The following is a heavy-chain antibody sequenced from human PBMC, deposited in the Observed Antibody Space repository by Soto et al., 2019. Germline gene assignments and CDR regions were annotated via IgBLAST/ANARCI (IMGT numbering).Heavy chain of an antibody. CDR3: AREVIPLTTDWYFDL. CDR2: IYDSGST. CDR1: GGSISGGVGGLYY. Sequence: QLQLRESGPGLVKPSETLSLTCTVSGGSISGGVGGLYYWSWIRQPPGKCLEWIGYIYDSGSTYYHPSLNSPVTISVDPPKTLSSLMLTSLTAAHTAVYYCAREVIPLTTDWYFDLWGRGTLVTVYS. J-gene: IGHJ2*01. V-gene: IGHV4-30-4*01. D-gene: IGHD4-17*01.